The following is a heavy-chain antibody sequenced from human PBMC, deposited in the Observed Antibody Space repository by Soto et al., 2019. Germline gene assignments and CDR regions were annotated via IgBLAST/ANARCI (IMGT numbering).Heavy chain of an antibody. CDR2: IYHSGST. CDR1: GGSISSSNW. D-gene: IGHD1-26*01. Sequence: QVQLQESGPGLVKPSGTLSLTCAVSGGSISSSNWWSWVRQPPGKGLEWIGEIYHSGSTNYNPSLKSRVTISVDKSKNQFSLKLSSVTAADTAVYYCARDRRREWELPDYYYGMDVWGQGTTVTVSS. CDR3: ARDRRREWELPDYYYGMDV. J-gene: IGHJ6*02. V-gene: IGHV4-4*02.